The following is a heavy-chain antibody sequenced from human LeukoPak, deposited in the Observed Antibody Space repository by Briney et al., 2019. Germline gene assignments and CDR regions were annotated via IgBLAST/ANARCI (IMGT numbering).Heavy chain of an antibody. Sequence: PSETLSLTCAVYGGSFSGYYWSWVRQPPGKGQEWIGEINHSGTTNYNPSLKSRVTISVDTSKNQFSLKLSSVTAADTAVYYCARGSDYYYYGMDVWGQGTTVTVSS. V-gene: IGHV4-34*01. CDR2: INHSGTT. J-gene: IGHJ6*02. CDR1: GGSFSGYY. CDR3: ARGSDYYYYGMDV.